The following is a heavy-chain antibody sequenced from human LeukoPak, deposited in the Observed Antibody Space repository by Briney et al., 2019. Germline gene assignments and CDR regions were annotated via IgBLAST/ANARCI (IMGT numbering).Heavy chain of an antibody. CDR3: AREMPAADGSDAFDI. CDR1: GYTFTTYG. J-gene: IGHJ3*02. Sequence: ASVKVSCKAPGYTFTTYGIVWLRQAPGEGLEWMGWISPYNDNTKYAQKLQGRVTMTADTSTSTAYMELRSLRSDDTAVYYCAREMPAADGSDAFDIWGQGTMVTVSS. CDR2: ISPYNDNT. V-gene: IGHV1-18*01. D-gene: IGHD6-13*01.